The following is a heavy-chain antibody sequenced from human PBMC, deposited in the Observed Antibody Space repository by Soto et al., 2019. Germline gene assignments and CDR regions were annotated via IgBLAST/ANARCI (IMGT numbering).Heavy chain of an antibody. J-gene: IGHJ4*02. CDR3: ARIQLDTIMALDC. CDR1: GFTFNTYG. V-gene: IGHV3-33*01. D-gene: IGHD1-1*01. CDR2: IWSDGNNK. Sequence: QVQLVESGGGVVQPGRSLRLSCAVSGFTFNTYGFHWVRQAPGKGLEWVSVIWSDGNNKYYADSVKGRFTISRDGSKNTLYLQMNSLRVEDTAVYYCARIQLDTIMALDCWGQGTLVTVSS.